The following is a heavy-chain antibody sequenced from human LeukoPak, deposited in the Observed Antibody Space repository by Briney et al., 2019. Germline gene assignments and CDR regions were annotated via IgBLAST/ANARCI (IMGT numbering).Heavy chain of an antibody. V-gene: IGHV3-11*04. CDR2: TSSSGSTI. Sequence: GGSLRLSCAASGFTFSDYYMSWIRQAPGKGLEWVSYTSSSGSTIYYADSVKGRFTISRDNAKNSLYLQMNSLRAEDTAVYYCARQYCSGGSCYLNAAFDIWGQGTMVTVSS. D-gene: IGHD2-15*01. CDR3: ARQYCSGGSCYLNAAFDI. CDR1: GFTFSDYY. J-gene: IGHJ3*02.